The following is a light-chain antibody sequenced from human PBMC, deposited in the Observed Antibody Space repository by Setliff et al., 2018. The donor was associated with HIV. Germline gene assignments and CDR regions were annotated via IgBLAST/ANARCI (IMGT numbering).Light chain of an antibody. V-gene: IGLV2-14*03. J-gene: IGLJ1*01. Sequence: QSALTQPASVSGSPGQSITISCTGSASDVGGYNYVSWYQQQRGKAHKLINYDVTNRTSGVSHSFSASKSGNTASMTISGLQAEDEADYFCSSYTASSTLLVFGSGTKVTVL. CDR1: ASDVGGYNY. CDR2: DVT. CDR3: SSYTASSTLLV.